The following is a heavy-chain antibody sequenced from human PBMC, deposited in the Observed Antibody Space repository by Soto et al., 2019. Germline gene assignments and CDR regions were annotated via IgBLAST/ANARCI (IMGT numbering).Heavy chain of an antibody. CDR3: AKDPTVGTLKYYFDY. V-gene: IGHV3-30*18. D-gene: IGHD1-26*01. CDR2: ISYDGSNK. Sequence: PGGSLRLSCAASGFTFSSYGMHWVRQAPGKGLEWVAVISYDGSNKYYADSVKGRCTISRDNSKNRLYLQMNSLRAEDTAVYYCAKDPTVGTLKYYFDYWGQGTLVTVS. J-gene: IGHJ4*02. CDR1: GFTFSSYG.